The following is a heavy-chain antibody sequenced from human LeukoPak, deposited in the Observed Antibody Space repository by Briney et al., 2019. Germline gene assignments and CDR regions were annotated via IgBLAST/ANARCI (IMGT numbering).Heavy chain of an antibody. V-gene: IGHV1-2*02. CDR2: INPSSGDT. Sequence: ASVKVSCKASGYTFTGYYTHWVRQAPGQGLEWMGWINPSSGDTDHAQKFQGRVTMTRDTSISTAYMELGRLRSDDTALYYCAVRGSGSYRDYWGQGTLVTVSS. CDR3: AVRGSGSYRDY. J-gene: IGHJ4*02. D-gene: IGHD3-10*01. CDR1: GYTFTGYY.